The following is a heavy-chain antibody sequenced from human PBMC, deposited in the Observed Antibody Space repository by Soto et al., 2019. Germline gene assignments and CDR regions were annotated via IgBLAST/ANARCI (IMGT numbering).Heavy chain of an antibody. Sequence: QLQLQESGPGLVKASETLSLTCTVSGGSISSGSYYWSWIRQPPGTALEWIGTISYSGSTFYNPSLNSRGTMSADKPKNQFSLKLSSVTAADTAVYYCARRYSYGSGKYAVDLWGQGTTVTVSS. CDR2: ISYSGST. J-gene: IGHJ6*02. CDR1: GGSISSGSYY. CDR3: ARRYSYGSGKYAVDL. D-gene: IGHD3-10*01. V-gene: IGHV4-39*01.